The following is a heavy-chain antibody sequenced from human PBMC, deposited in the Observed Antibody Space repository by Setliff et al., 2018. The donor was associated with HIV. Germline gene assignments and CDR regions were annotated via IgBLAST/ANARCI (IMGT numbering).Heavy chain of an antibody. CDR1: DGSIRGHY. J-gene: IGHJ5*02. V-gene: IGHV4-59*11. D-gene: IGHD3-22*01. CDR2: VYYSGST. CDR3: AKEDPYYYETPEGFDP. Sequence: SETLSLTCTVSDGSIRGHYWSWIRQPPGKGLEWIGYVYYSGSTNYNPSLKSRVTVSVDTSKNQFSLKLSSVTSADTAMYYCAKEDPYYYETPEGFDPWGQGTPVTVSS.